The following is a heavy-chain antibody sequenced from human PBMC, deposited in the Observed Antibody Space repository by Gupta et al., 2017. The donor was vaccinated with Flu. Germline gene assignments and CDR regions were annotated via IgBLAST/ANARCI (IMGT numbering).Heavy chain of an antibody. Sequence: QVQLQESGPGLVKPPQTLSLTCTVSGGSVSNGAYYWTWIRQHPGKGLEWIGYIYYNGDTFYNPSLESRVAISVDTSKNQFSLKLSSVTAADTAVYYCAREWIYGSGDNWFDPWGQGTLVTVSS. CDR3: AREWIYGSGDNWFDP. CDR2: IYYNGDT. CDR1: GGSVSNGAYY. V-gene: IGHV4-31*03. J-gene: IGHJ5*02. D-gene: IGHD3-10*01.